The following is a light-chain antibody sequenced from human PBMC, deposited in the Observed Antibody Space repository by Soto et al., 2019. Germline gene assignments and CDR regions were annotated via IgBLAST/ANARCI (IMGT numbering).Light chain of an antibody. CDR2: EVT. V-gene: IGLV2-18*02. CDR3: SSYTSASRYV. Sequence: QSVLTQPPSVSVSPGQSVTISCTGTSSDVGKYDRVSWYQQPPGTAPRLIMYEVTNRPSGVPARFSGSKSGNTASLTISGLQAEDEADYFCSSYTSASRYVFGAGTKVTVL. CDR1: SSDVGKYDR. J-gene: IGLJ1*01.